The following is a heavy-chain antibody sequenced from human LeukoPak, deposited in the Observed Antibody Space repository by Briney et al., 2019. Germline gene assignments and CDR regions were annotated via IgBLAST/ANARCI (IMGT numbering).Heavy chain of an antibody. V-gene: IGHV4-30-4*01. J-gene: IGHJ3*02. D-gene: IGHD3-3*01. CDR3: ASVITIFGVVTAFDI. CDR1: GGSISSGDYY. CDR2: IYYSGST. Sequence: SSETLSLTCAVSGGSISSGDYYWSWIRQPPGKGLEWIGYIYYSGSTYYNPSLKSRVTISVDTSKNQFSLKLSSVTAADTAVYYCASVITIFGVVTAFDIWGQGTMVTVSS.